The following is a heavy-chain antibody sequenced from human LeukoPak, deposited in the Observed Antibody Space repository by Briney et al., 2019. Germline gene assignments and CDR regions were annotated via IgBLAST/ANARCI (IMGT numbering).Heavy chain of an antibody. CDR3: AREYDLLTAYYTDLGY. CDR2: ISDTRT. D-gene: IGHD3-9*01. Sequence: GGSLRLSCAASGFTFSTNPMSWVRQAPGKGLEWVSAISDTRTYYADAVKGRFTISRDNSKNTVFLQMNSLRAEDTAVYYCAREYDLLTAYYTDLGYWGQGTLVTVSS. J-gene: IGHJ4*02. CDR1: GFTFSTNP. V-gene: IGHV3-23*01.